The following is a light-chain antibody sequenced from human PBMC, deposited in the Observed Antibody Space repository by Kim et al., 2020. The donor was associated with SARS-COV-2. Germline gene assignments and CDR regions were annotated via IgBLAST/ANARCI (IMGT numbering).Light chain of an antibody. J-gene: IGLJ2*01. CDR1: SLRSYY. CDR3: NSRDSNDNVV. Sequence: SSELTQDPAVSVALGQTVRITCQGDSLRSYYATWYQQKPGQAPILVIYGKNNRPSGIPDRFSGSSSGNTAYLTIPGTQAGDEADYYCNSRDSNDNVVFGG. CDR2: GKN. V-gene: IGLV3-19*01.